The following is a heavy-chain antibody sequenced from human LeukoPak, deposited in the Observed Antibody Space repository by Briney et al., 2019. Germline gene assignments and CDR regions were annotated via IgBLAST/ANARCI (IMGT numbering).Heavy chain of an antibody. J-gene: IGHJ4*02. D-gene: IGHD6-6*01. Sequence: KPSETLSLTCTVSSGSISSYYWSWIRQPPGKGLEWIGYIYYSGSANYNPSLKSRVTISVDTSRNQFSLKLSSVTAADTAVYYCARSSLAAPPDYWGQGTLVTVSS. CDR2: IYYSGSA. V-gene: IGHV4-59*01. CDR3: ARSSLAAPPDY. CDR1: SGSISSYY.